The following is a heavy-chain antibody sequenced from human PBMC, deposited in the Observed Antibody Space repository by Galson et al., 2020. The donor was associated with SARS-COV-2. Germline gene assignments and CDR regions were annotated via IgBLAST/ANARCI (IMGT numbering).Heavy chain of an antibody. Sequence: GGSLRLSCVASGFTFSSYGMHWVRQAPGKGLEWVAVIWYDGSNKYYADSVKGRFTISRDNSKNTLYLQMNSLRAEDTAVYYCAKDRHYDLCSGDAPYYYYGYRDVWGKGTTVTVSS. J-gene: IGHJ6*03. CDR3: AKDRHYDLCSGDAPYYYYGYRDV. V-gene: IGHV3-33*06. CDR2: IWYDGSNK. D-gene: IGHD3-3*01. CDR1: GFTFSSYG.